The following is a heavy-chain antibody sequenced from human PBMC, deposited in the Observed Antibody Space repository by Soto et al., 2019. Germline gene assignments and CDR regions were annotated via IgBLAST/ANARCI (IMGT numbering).Heavy chain of an antibody. CDR2: IYYDGSNK. D-gene: IGHD4-17*01. CDR1: GFTFSTYG. Sequence: GGSLRLSCAASGFTFSTYGMHWVRQAPGKGLEWLSMIYYDGSNKYYADSVKGRFTISRDNSKNTLYLQMNSLRAEDTAIYYCARVGGTVTSDYWGQGTLVTVSS. CDR3: ARVGGTVTSDY. J-gene: IGHJ4*02. V-gene: IGHV3-33*01.